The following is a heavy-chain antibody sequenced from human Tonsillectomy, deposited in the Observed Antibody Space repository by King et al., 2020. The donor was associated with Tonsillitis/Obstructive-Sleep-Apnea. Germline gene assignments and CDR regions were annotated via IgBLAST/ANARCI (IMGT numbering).Heavy chain of an antibody. CDR2: INPNSGCT. J-gene: IGHJ4*02. Sequence: QLVQSGAEVKKPGASVKVSCKASGYTFTGYYMHWVRQAPGQGLEWMGRINPNSGCTNYAQKFQGRVTMTRDTSISTADMELSRLRSDATVVYYCAREVAGILDYCDYWGQGTLVTVSS. D-gene: IGHD6-19*01. V-gene: IGHV1-2*05. CDR1: GYTFTGYY. CDR3: AREVAGILDYCDY.